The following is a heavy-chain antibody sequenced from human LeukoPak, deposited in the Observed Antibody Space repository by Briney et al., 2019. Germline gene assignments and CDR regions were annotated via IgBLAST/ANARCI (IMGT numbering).Heavy chain of an antibody. CDR1: GFTFSSYS. J-gene: IGHJ4*02. V-gene: IGHV3-48*01. Sequence: GGSLRLSCAASGFTFSSYSMNWVRQAPGKGLEWLSYISSSSSRSGSSAIYYADSVKGRFTISRDNAKNSLYLQMNSLRAEDAAVYYCARRPKTGKNFDYWGQGTLVTVSS. CDR3: ARRPKTGKNFDY. CDR2: ISSSSSRSGSSAI. D-gene: IGHD7-27*01.